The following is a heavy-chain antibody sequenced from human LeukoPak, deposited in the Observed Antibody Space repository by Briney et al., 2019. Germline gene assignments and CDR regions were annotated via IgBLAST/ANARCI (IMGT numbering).Heavy chain of an antibody. CDR2: ISSSSSYI. Sequence: PGGSLRLSCAASGFTFSSYSMNWVRQAPGKGLEWVSSISSSSSYIYYADSVKGRFTISRDNAKNSLYLQMNSLRAEDTAVYYCARAHTAMVMAVGYWGQGTLVTVSS. D-gene: IGHD5-18*01. CDR3: ARAHTAMVMAVGY. CDR1: GFTFSSYS. J-gene: IGHJ4*02. V-gene: IGHV3-21*01.